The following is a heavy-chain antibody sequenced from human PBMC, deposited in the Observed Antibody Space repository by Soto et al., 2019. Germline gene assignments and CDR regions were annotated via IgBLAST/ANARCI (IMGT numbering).Heavy chain of an antibody. D-gene: IGHD2-2*01. Sequence: PSQTLSLTCAISGDSVSSKSAAWNWIRQSPSRGLEWLGRTYYRSKWYNDYAVSVKSRITISPDTSKNQFSLQLSSVTAADTAVYCCARETQLLGYCSRTSCLYYYYYYMYVWGKGTTVTVSS. V-gene: IGHV6-1*01. CDR2: TYYRSKWYN. CDR3: ARETQLLGYCSRTSCLYYYYYYMYV. CDR1: GDSVSSKSAA. J-gene: IGHJ6*03.